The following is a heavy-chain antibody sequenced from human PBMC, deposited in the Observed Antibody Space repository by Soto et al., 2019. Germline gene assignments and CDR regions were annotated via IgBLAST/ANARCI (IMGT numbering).Heavy chain of an antibody. D-gene: IGHD1-20*01. CDR1: GFTFSSYS. CDR2: ISSSSSYI. J-gene: IGHJ3*02. V-gene: IGHV3-21*01. Sequence: GGSLRLSCAASGFTFSSYSMNWVRQAPGKGLEWVSSISSSSSYIYYADSVKGRFTISRDNAKNSLYLQMNSLRAEDTAVYYCARDQNGYNWNDVYAFDIWGQGTMVTVSS. CDR3: ARDQNGYNWNDVYAFDI.